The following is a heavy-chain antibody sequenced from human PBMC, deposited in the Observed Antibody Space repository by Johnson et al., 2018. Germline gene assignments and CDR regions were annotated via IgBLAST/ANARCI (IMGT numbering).Heavy chain of an antibody. CDR1: GFTFSSYW. CDR3: ARGNLGSLDY. CDR2: INTDGSIT. V-gene: IGHV3-74*01. D-gene: IGHD1-7*01. J-gene: IGHJ4*02. Sequence: VQLQESGGGLVQPGGSLRLSCAASGFTFSSYWMHWVRQAPGKGLVWVSRINTDGSITTYADSVKGRFTFSRDNARNTLFLQMNSLTAEDTAMYYCARGNLGSLDYWGQGMLVTVSS.